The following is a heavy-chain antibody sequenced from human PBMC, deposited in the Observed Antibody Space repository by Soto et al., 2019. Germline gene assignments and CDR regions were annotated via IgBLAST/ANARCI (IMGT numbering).Heavy chain of an antibody. D-gene: IGHD2-2*01. Sequence: QVQLQESGPGLVKPSQTLSLTCTVSGGSISSGGYYWSWIRQHPGKGLEWIGYIYYSGSTYYNPSLKSRVTISADTSKTQFSLKLSAVTAADTAVYYCARELQDIVVVPATQPVYYFDYWGQGTLVTVSS. CDR2: IYYSGST. CDR3: ARELQDIVVVPATQPVYYFDY. CDR1: GGSISSGGYY. V-gene: IGHV4-31*03. J-gene: IGHJ4*02.